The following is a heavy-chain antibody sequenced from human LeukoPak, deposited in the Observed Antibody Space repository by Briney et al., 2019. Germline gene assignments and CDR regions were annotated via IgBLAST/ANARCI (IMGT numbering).Heavy chain of an antibody. V-gene: IGHV5-51*01. D-gene: IGHD5-24*01. CDR2: INPEDSDT. CDR1: GYSFTSYW. CDR3: ARHSDMATVDY. J-gene: IGHJ4*02. Sequence: GESLKISCKGSGYSFTSYWIGWVRQMPGKGLEWMGIINPEDSDTTYSPSFQGQVTISADKSISIAYLQWSSLKASDTAMYYCARHSDMATVDYWGQGTLVSVSS.